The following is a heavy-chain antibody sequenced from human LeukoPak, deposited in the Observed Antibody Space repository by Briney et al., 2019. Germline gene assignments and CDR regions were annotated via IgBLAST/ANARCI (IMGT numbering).Heavy chain of an antibody. CDR1: GLSCSGYY. Sequence: SETLSLTCAVYGLSCSGYYWSWIRHPPGKGLEWFGEINHSGSTNYNPSLKSRVTISVDTSKNQFSLKLTSVTAADTAVYYCARGPMDVWGKGTTVTVSS. J-gene: IGHJ6*03. V-gene: IGHV4-34*01. CDR3: ARGPMDV. CDR2: INHSGST.